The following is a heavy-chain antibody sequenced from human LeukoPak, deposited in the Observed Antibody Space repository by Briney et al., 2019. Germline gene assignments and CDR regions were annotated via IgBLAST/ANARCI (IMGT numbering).Heavy chain of an antibody. CDR1: RASIRTPDYY. CDR2: IYVGGNT. V-gene: IGHV4-39*01. Sequence: SETLSLTCTVSRASIRTPDYYWAWVRQPPGKGLEWIGSIYVGGNTYHNLSLRSRVSISADTSKNQCSLKLTSVTAADTAVYYCVRLRGYNTGYHEYFDHWGQGTQVTVSS. D-gene: IGHD3-3*01. CDR3: VRLRGYNTGYHEYFDH. J-gene: IGHJ1*01.